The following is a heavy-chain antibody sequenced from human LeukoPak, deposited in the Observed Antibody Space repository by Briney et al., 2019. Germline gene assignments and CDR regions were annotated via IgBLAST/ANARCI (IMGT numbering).Heavy chain of an antibody. J-gene: IGHJ5*02. D-gene: IGHD3-10*01. CDR2: ISYDGSNK. V-gene: IGHV3-30*18. CDR3: AKGPKRMVRGVMGFDP. CDR1: GFTFSNYG. Sequence: GGSLRLSCAASGFTFSNYGMHWVRQAPGKGLEWVAVISYDGSNKYYADSVKGRFTISRDNSKNTLYLQMNSLRAEDTAVYYCAKGPKRMVRGVMGFDPWGQGTLVTVSS.